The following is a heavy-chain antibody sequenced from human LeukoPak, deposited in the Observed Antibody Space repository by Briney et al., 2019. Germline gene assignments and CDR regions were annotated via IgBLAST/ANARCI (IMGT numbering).Heavy chain of an antibody. J-gene: IGHJ5*02. CDR1: GLTVSSNC. CDR3: ARASVEYYHDSSGFSRGNNWFDP. Sequence: GGSLRLSCAASGLTVSSNCMSWVRQVPGKGLEWVANIKLDGSEKYYVDSVKGRFTISRDNAKNSLYLQMNSLRAEDTAVYYCARASVEYYHDSSGFSRGNNWFDPWGQGTLVTVSS. D-gene: IGHD3-22*01. V-gene: IGHV3-7*03. CDR2: IKLDGSEK.